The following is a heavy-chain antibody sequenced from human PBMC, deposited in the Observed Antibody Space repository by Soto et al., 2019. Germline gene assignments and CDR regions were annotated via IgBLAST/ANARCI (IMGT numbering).Heavy chain of an antibody. D-gene: IGHD3-22*01. CDR2: IIPIFGTA. Sequence: QVQLVQSGAEVRKPGSSVKVSCKASGGTFSRHAISWVRQAPGQGLEWMGGIIPIFGTANHAQKFQGRVTISADESTSTVCMELSSLRSEDTAMYYCARGWGYDSNDYYYAYWGQGTLVIVSS. CDR3: ARGWGYDSNDYYYAY. J-gene: IGHJ4*02. CDR1: GGTFSRHA. V-gene: IGHV1-69*01.